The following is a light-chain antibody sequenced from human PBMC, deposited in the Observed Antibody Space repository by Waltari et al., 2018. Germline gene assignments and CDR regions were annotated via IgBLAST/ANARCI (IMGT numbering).Light chain of an antibody. J-gene: IGLJ3*02. V-gene: IGLV3-1*01. CDR1: IFGNKY. Sequence: SFELTQPPSVSMSPGQTASINCSGDIFGNKYASWYQHTPGQSPLLVIYQDTKPPSGTPERCSCSKSGNARTLTISGTQAMDEADYYFQALGTGAWVFGGRTKLTVL. CDR2: QDT. CDR3: QALGTGAWV.